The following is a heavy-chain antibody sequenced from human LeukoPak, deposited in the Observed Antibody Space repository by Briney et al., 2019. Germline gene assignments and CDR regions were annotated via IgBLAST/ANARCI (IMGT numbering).Heavy chain of an antibody. CDR1: GYTFTGYY. J-gene: IGHJ4*02. CDR3: ARDRSGSSRMSFDY. CDR2: IIPILGIA. Sequence: GASVKVSRKASGYTFTGYYMHWVRQAPGQGLEWMGRIIPILGIANYAQKFQGRVTITADESTSTAYMELSSLRSEDTAVYYCARDRSGSSRMSFDYWGQGTLVTVSS. D-gene: IGHD1-26*01. V-gene: IGHV1-69*04.